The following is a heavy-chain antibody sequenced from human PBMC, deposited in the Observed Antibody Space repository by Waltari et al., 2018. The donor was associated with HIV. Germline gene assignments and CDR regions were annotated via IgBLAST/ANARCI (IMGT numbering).Heavy chain of an antibody. CDR1: GYSISSGYY. V-gene: IGHV4-38-2*02. J-gene: IGHJ4*02. Sequence: QVQLQESGPGLVKPSETLSLTCTVSGYSISSGYYWGWIRQPPGKGLEWIGSIYHSGSTYYNPSLKSRVTRSVDTSKSQFSLKLSSVTAADTAVYYCARDRGQWLDDYWGQGTLVTVSS. D-gene: IGHD6-19*01. CDR3: ARDRGQWLDDY. CDR2: IYHSGST.